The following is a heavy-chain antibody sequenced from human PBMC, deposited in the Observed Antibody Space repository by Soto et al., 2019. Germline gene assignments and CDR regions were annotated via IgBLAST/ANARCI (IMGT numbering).Heavy chain of an antibody. J-gene: IGHJ6*02. CDR3: AKWGGYYAYYSEMDV. Sequence: EVQLVESGGDFVQPGGSLRLSCAGYGFSFGGYAMSWVRQAPGKGLEWISGVSGGGTSTYYAGSVKGRFTISRDSSVVYMQMNSLRADDTAVYYCAKWGGYYAYYSEMDVGGRGTTVTVSS. D-gene: IGHD1-26*01. CDR1: GFSFGGYA. CDR2: VSGGGTST. V-gene: IGHV3-23*04.